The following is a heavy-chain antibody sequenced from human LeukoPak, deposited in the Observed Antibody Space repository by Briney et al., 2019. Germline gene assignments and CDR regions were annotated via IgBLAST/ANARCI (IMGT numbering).Heavy chain of an antibody. V-gene: IGHV1-2*02. Sequence: ASVKVSCKASGYSFTDYYIHWVRQAPVQWLEWMGLINPQIGGTNYAQRFQGRVTMTRDTSTSTAYMDLRRLTSDDTAVYYCARDLSRRPQIYDISTAFSTEHWGQGTLVTVSS. CDR2: INPQIGGT. D-gene: IGHD3-9*01. CDR1: GYSFTDYY. J-gene: IGHJ4*02. CDR3: ARDLSRRPQIYDISTAFSTEH.